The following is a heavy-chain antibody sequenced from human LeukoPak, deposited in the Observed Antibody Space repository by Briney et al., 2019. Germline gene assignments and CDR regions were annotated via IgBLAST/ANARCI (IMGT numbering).Heavy chain of an antibody. J-gene: IGHJ4*02. CDR3: ARRVSGSYSDY. Sequence: PSETLSLTCTVSGASISSTSYYWGWIRQPPGKGLEWIGTISYSGSSGSTPYNPSLKSRVTISVDTSKDQFSLKLSSVTAADTAMYYCARRVSGSYSDYWGQGTLVTVSS. CDR2: ISYSGSSGST. CDR1: GASISSTSYY. V-gene: IGHV4-39*01. D-gene: IGHD1-26*01.